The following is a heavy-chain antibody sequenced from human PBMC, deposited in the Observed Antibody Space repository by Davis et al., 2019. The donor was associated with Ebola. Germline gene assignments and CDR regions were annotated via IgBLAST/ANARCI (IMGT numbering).Heavy chain of an antibody. Sequence: MPSETLSLTCTVSGGSISTSYWSWIRQPPGKGLEWIGYIYYSGTTNYNPSLRSRVTLSIDTSKNQFSLKLSSVTAADTAVYYCARGELSSAFVGLDVWGQGTTVTVSS. J-gene: IGHJ6*02. CDR2: IYYSGTT. V-gene: IGHV4-59*01. CDR3: ARGELSSAFVGLDV. CDR1: GGSISTSY. D-gene: IGHD6-25*01.